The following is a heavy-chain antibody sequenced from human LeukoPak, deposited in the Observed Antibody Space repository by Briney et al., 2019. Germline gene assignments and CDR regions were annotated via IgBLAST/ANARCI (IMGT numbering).Heavy chain of an antibody. CDR3: AKARYSGYAFDAFDM. J-gene: IGHJ3*02. D-gene: IGHD5-12*01. V-gene: IGHV3-23*01. Sequence: GGSLRLSCAASGFTFSSYAMSWVRQAPGKGLEWVSAISGSGGSTYYADSVQGRFTISRDNSKNTLYLQMNSLRAEDTAVYYCAKARYSGYAFDAFDMWGQGTMVSVSS. CDR2: ISGSGGST. CDR1: GFTFSSYA.